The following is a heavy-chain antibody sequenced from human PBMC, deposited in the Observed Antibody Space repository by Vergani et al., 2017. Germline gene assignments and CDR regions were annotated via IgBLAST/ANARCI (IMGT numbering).Heavy chain of an antibody. Sequence: QLQLQESGPGLVKPSQTLSLTCTVSGGSISSGGYYWSWLRQHPGKGLEWIGYIYYSGSTYYNPSLKSRVTISVETAKNQFSLKRSSVTAADTTVNYCAGNPPLYGDYPQIDDYWGQGTLVTVSS. V-gene: IGHV4-31*03. CDR2: IYYSGST. J-gene: IGHJ4*02. CDR3: AGNPPLYGDYPQIDDY. D-gene: IGHD4-17*01. CDR1: GGSISSGGYY.